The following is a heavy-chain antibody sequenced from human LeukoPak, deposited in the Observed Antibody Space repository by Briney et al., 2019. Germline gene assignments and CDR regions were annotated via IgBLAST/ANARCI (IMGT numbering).Heavy chain of an antibody. CDR2: ISGSGDDT. CDR3: ARWNWLARAFDI. CDR1: GFTLSSYA. Sequence: PGGSLRLSCAASGFTLSSYAMTWVRQAPGKGLEWVTGISGSGDDTYYADSVKGRFTVSRDNSKNTLYLQMNSLRAEDTAVYYCARWNWLARAFDIWGQGTMVTVSS. J-gene: IGHJ3*02. V-gene: IGHV3-23*01. D-gene: IGHD3-9*01.